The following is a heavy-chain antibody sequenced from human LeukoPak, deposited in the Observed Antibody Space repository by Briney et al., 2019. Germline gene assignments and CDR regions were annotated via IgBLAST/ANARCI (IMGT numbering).Heavy chain of an antibody. V-gene: IGHV3-43*01. J-gene: IGHJ4*02. D-gene: IGHD3-10*01. CDR3: ANDNFGSPGY. CDR1: GFTFKDYS. Sequence: QSGGSLRLSCAASGFTFKDYSMHWVRQAPGKGLEWLSLINWDGGRAYYADSVKGRFIISRDNSKKSLYLQMNSLRTEDTALYYCANDNFGSPGYWGQGTLVIVSS. CDR2: INWDGGRA.